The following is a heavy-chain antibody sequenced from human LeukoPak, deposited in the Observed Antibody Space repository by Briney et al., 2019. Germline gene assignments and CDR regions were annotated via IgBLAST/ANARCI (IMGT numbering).Heavy chain of an antibody. J-gene: IGHJ4*02. CDR3: VSFYETY. Sequence: GGSLRLSCVASGHYWMHWVRQAPGKGLVWVSHINSDGSWTSYADSVKGRFTISKDNAKNTVYLQMNSLRAEDTAVYYCVSFYETYWGRGTLVTVSS. D-gene: IGHD3-22*01. CDR1: GHYW. CDR2: INSDGSWT. V-gene: IGHV3-74*01.